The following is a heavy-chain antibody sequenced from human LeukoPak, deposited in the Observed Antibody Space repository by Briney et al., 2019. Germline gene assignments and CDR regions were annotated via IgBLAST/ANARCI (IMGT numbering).Heavy chain of an antibody. J-gene: IGHJ6*02. CDR1: GFTFSSYA. CDR3: ARGFAYGDTTEGYYYGMDV. CDR2: ISYDGSNK. V-gene: IGHV3-30-3*01. D-gene: IGHD4-17*01. Sequence: GGSLRLSCAASGFTFSSYAMHWVRQAPGKGLEWVSVISYDGSNKYYADSVKGRFTISRDNSKNTLYLQMNSLRPEDTAVYYCARGFAYGDTTEGYYYGMDVWGQGTTVIVSS.